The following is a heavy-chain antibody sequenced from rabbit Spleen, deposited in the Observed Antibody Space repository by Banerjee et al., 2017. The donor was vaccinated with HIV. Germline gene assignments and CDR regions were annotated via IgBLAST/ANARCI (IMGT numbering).Heavy chain of an antibody. CDR2: INGVTGKA. Sequence: QALEESGGDLVKPGASLTLTCTASGVSFSGNSYMCWVRQAPGKGLEWIACINGVTGKALYATWAKGRFAFSKPSSTTVTLQMTSLTAADTATYFCARDLDDVIGWNFSLWGQGTLVSV. CDR3: ARDLDDVIGWNFSL. V-gene: IGHV1S40*01. J-gene: IGHJ4*01. CDR1: GVSFSGNSY. D-gene: IGHD4-1*01.